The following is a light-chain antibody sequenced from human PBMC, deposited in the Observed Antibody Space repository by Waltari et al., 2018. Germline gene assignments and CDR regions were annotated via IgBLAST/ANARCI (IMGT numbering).Light chain of an antibody. J-gene: IGLJ3*02. CDR3: AAWDDSLNGVV. CDR1: SANHGNNV. CDR2: YDD. V-gene: IGLV1-36*01. Sequence: QSLLTQPPSVSEAPGQRVTISCSGRSANHGNNVLNWYQQLPGKPPKLLIYYDDLLPSGVSDRFSGSKSGTSASLAISGLQSEDEADYYCAAWDDSLNGVVFGGGTKLTVL.